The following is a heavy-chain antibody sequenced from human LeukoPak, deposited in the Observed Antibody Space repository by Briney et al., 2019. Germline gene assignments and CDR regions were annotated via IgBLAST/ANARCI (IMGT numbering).Heavy chain of an antibody. V-gene: IGHV1-2*02. J-gene: IGHJ4*02. CDR1: GYTFTSYA. CDR2: INPNINGT. CDR3: ARERTPGSGYGVDY. Sequence: ASVKVSCKASGYTFTSYAMNWVRQAPGQGLEWMGWINPNINGTNYAQKFQGRVTMTGDRSISTAYMELSRLRSDDTAVYYCARERTPGSGYGVDYWGQGTVVTVSS. D-gene: IGHD6-25*01.